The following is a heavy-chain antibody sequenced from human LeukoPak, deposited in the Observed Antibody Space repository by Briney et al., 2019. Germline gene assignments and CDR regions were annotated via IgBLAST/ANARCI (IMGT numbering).Heavy chain of an antibody. CDR3: ARASGGDWSLDY. V-gene: IGHV1-2*02. CDR2: INPNSGGT. CDR1: GYTFTGYY. D-gene: IGHD2-21*02. Sequence: ASVKVSCKASGYTFTGYYMHWVRQAPGQGLEWMGWINPNSGGTNYAQKFQGRVTMTRDTSISTAYMELSRLRSDDTAVYYRARASGGDWSLDYWGQGTLVTVSS. J-gene: IGHJ4*02.